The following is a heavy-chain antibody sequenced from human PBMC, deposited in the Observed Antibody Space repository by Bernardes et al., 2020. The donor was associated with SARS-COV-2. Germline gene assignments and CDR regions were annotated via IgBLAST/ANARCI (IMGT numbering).Heavy chain of an antibody. D-gene: IGHD5-18*01. V-gene: IGHV3-23*01. Sequence: GGSLRLSCAASGFTFSRNAMTWVRQAPGKGLEWVSGISGSGGSTYYADSVKGRFTISRDNSNNTLYLEMNSLKADDTAIYFCAKCIQGSYAMDVWGQGTTVTVSS. J-gene: IGHJ6*02. CDR2: ISGSGGST. CDR3: AKCIQGSYAMDV. CDR1: GFTFSRNA.